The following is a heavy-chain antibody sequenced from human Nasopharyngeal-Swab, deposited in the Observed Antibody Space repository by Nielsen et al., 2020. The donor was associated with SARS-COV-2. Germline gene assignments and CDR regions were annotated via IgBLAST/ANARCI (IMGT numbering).Heavy chain of an antibody. V-gene: IGHV3-33*01. CDR2: IWYDGSNK. CDR1: GFTFSSYG. CDR3: ARDPLYYDILTGYYSRYYFDY. J-gene: IGHJ4*02. D-gene: IGHD3-9*01. Sequence: GESLKISCAASGFTFSSYGMHWVRQAPGKGLEWVAVIWYDGSNKYYADSVKGRFTISRDNSKNTLYLQMNSLRAEDTAVYYCARDPLYYDILTGYYSRYYFDYWGQGTLVTVSS.